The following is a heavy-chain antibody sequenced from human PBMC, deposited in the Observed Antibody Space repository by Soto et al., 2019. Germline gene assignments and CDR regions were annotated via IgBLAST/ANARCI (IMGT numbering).Heavy chain of an antibody. CDR3: ARASYCISTSCYAFDI. D-gene: IGHD2-2*01. CDR1: GGTFSNYA. Sequence: QVQLVQSGAEVRKPGSSVKVSCKASGGTFSNYAISWVRQAPGQGLEWMGGIIPVFGTPNYAQKFQGRVTITAEMSTSTAYMEVSSLRSDDTAVFYCARASYCISTSCYAFDIWGQGTMVTVSS. V-gene: IGHV1-69*14. CDR2: IIPVFGTP. J-gene: IGHJ3*02.